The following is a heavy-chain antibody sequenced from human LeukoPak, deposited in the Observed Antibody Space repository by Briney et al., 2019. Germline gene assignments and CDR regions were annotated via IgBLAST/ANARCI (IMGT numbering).Heavy chain of an antibody. CDR3: AREGGSGYSYGSFDY. CDR2: IYYSGST. CDR1: GGSISSYY. V-gene: IGHV4-59*12. D-gene: IGHD5-18*01. J-gene: IGHJ4*02. Sequence: PSETLSLTCTVSGGSISSYYWSWIRQPPGKGLEWIGYIYYSGSTNYNPSLKSRVTISVDTSKNQFSLKLSSVTAADTAVYYCAREGGSGYSYGSFDYWGQGTLVTVSS.